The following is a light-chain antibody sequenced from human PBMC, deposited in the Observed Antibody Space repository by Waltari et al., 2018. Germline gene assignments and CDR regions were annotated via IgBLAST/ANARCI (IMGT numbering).Light chain of an antibody. J-gene: IGKJ5*01. Sequence: ELLLTQSPATLSLSPGERATLTCRASQSRSSYLAWYQQKPGQAPRLLIDDASNRATGIPARFSGSGSGTDFTLTISSLEPEDFAVYYCHQRSNWPPGTFGRGTQLEIK. CDR3: HQRSNWPPGT. CDR2: DAS. CDR1: QSRSSY. V-gene: IGKV3-11*01.